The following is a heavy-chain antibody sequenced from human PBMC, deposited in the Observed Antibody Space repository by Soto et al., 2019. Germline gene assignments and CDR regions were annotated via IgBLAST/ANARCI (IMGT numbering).Heavy chain of an antibody. D-gene: IGHD2-8*02. J-gene: IGHJ4*02. CDR1: GASFSGYY. CDR2: IHPSGST. Sequence: SETLSLTCAVYGASFSGYYCSWIRQAPGKGLEWIGEIHPSGSTYYNPSLKSRVTISVDTSKNQFSLKLTSVTAADTAVYYCARDKITGLFDYWGQGTLVTVSS. CDR3: ARDKITGLFDY. V-gene: IGHV4-34*01.